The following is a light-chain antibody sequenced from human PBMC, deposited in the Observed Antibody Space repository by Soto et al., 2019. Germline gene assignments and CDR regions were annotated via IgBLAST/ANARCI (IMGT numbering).Light chain of an antibody. CDR2: AAT. V-gene: IGKV1-12*01. CDR3: QQANSLPLT. CDR1: QGISNW. Sequence: DIQMTQSPSSVSASVGDRVTITCRATQGISNWLAWYQQKPGQAPKLLIYAATSLQDGVPFRFSGSGSGADFPLTISALQPEDFATYYCQQANSLPLTFGGGTKVEIK. J-gene: IGKJ4*01.